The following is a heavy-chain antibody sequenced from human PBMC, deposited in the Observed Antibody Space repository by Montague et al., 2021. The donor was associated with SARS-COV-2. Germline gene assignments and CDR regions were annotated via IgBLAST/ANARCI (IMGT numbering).Heavy chain of an antibody. CDR2: IDWDDDK. CDR3: ARFHGPGLWFGSYYGMDV. CDR1: GFSLSTSGMC. V-gene: IGHV2-70*01. J-gene: IGHJ6*02. Sequence: PALVKPTQTLTLTCTFSGFSLSTSGMCVSWIRQPPGKALEWLALIDWDDDKYYSTSLKTRLTISKDTSKNQVVLTMTNMDPVDTATYYCARFHGPGLWFGSYYGMDVWGQGTTVTVSS. D-gene: IGHD3-10*01.